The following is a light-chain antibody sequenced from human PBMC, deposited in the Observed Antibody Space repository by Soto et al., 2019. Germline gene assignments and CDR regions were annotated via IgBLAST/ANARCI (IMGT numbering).Light chain of an antibody. V-gene: IGLV2-11*01. J-gene: IGLJ3*02. CDR3: CSYAGSYTLWV. CDR2: DVS. Sequence: QAVVTQPRSVSGSPGQSVTISCTGTSSDVGGYNYVSWYQQYPGKAPKLIIYDVSKRPSGVPDRFSGSKSGNTASLTISWLQAEDEADYYCCSYAGSYTLWVFGGGTKLTVL. CDR1: SSDVGGYNY.